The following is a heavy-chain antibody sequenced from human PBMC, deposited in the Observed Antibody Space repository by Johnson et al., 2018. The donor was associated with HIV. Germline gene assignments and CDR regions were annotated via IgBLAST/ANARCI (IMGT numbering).Heavy chain of an antibody. D-gene: IGHD2-15*01. V-gene: IGHV3-73*02. CDR2: IRGEANNYAT. J-gene: IGHJ3*02. CDR3: TKFVGYCGGGNCYTPGDI. Sequence: VQLVESGGGLVQPGGSLKLSCGASGFTFSGSALHWVRQPSGKGLEWVGHIRGEANNYATGYAASTKGRFTISRDDSKTTAYLQMNSLKTEDTAVYYRTKFVGYCGGGNCYTPGDIWGRGTLVTVSS. CDR1: GFTFSGSA.